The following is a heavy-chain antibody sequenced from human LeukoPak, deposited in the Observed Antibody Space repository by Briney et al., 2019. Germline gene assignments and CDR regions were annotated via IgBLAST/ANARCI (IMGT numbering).Heavy chain of an antibody. CDR2: ISPSGST. CDR1: GYSISSGYY. V-gene: IGHV4-38-2*01. J-gene: IGHJ4*02. D-gene: IGHD6-13*01. Sequence: PSETLSLTCAVSGYSISSGYYWGWIRQPPGKGLEWIGSISPSGSTFYNPSLKSRVTISVDTSKNQFSLKLRSVTAADTAVYYCALSPLGAAGTWSGLFDYWGQATLVTVSS. CDR3: ALSPLGAAGTWSGLFDY.